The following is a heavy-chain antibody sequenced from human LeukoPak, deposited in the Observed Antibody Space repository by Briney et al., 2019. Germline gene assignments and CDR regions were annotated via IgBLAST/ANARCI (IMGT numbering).Heavy chain of an antibody. V-gene: IGHV1-8*01. Sequence: ASVKVSCKASGYTFTSYDINWVRQATGQGLEWMGWMNPNSGNTGYAQKFQGRVTMTRNTSISTAYMELSSLRSEDTAVYYCARGAYYYDSSGYYSDYYYMDVWGKGTTVTVSS. CDR3: ARGAYYYDSSGYYSDYYYMDV. CDR1: GYTFTSYD. D-gene: IGHD3-22*01. J-gene: IGHJ6*03. CDR2: MNPNSGNT.